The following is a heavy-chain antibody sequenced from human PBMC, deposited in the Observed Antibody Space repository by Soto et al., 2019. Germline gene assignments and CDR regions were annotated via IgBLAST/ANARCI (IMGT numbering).Heavy chain of an antibody. D-gene: IGHD3-22*01. CDR2: INRRSGSA. Sequence: QVQLMQSGAEVKKPGAALKLFCKASGYSFTTYFIHWVRQAPGQGPEWMGIINRRSGSANYAQQFHSRLTWTRDASTYNVYMEMSILRSEDTAVYYSDIKYGPYDTSGHFAFWGQGTLVPVSS. V-gene: IGHV1-46*01. CDR3: DIKYGPYDTSGHFAF. CDR1: GYSFTTYF. J-gene: IGHJ4*02.